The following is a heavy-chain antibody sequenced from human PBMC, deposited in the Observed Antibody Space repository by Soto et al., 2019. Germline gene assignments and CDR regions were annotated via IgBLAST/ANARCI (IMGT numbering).Heavy chain of an antibody. J-gene: IGHJ6*03. Sequence: ASVKVSCKASGYTFTSYDINWVRQATGQGLEWMGWMNPNSGNTGYAQKFQGRVTMTRNTSISTAYMGLSSLRSEYTAVYYWAILGYCSGGSCCYYYYYMDVWGKGTTVTVSS. CDR3: AILGYCSGGSCCYYYYYMDV. CDR2: MNPNSGNT. V-gene: IGHV1-8*02. D-gene: IGHD2-15*01. CDR1: GYTFTSYD.